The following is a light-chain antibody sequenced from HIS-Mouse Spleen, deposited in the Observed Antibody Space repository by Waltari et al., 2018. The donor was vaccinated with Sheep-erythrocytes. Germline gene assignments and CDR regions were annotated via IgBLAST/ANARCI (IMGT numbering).Light chain of an antibody. Sequence: SYELTPPPSVSVSPGQTASLTCSGDKLGDKYACWSQQKPGQSPVLVIYQDSKRPSGIPERFSGSNSGNTATLTISGTQAMDEADYYCQAWDSSIVVFGGGTKLTVL. CDR2: QDS. CDR1: KLGDKY. J-gene: IGLJ2*01. V-gene: IGLV3-1*01. CDR3: QAWDSSIVV.